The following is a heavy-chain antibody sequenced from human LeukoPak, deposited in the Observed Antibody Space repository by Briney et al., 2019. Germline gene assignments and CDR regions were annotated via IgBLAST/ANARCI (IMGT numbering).Heavy chain of an antibody. Sequence: PSQTLSLTCTVSGGSISSGDYYWSWIRQPPGKGLEWIGYIYYSGSTYYNPSLKSRVTISVDTSKNQFSLKLSSVTAADTAVYYCARVYVSLWFGELLGDYYFDYWGQGTLVTVSS. J-gene: IGHJ4*02. CDR3: ARVYVSLWFGELLGDYYFDY. D-gene: IGHD3-10*01. V-gene: IGHV4-30-4*01. CDR1: GGSISSGDYY. CDR2: IYYSGST.